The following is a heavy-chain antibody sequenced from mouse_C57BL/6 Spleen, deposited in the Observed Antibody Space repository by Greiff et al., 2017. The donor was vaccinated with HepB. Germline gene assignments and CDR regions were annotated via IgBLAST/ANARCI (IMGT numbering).Heavy chain of an antibody. Sequence: VQLQQSGPELVKPGASVKISCKASGYAFSSSWMNWVKQRPGKGLEWIGRIYPGDGDTNYNGKCKGKATLTADKSSSTAYMQLSSLTSEDSAVYFCARMGSGYVYWGQGTTLTVSS. D-gene: IGHD3-2*02. J-gene: IGHJ2*01. V-gene: IGHV1-82*01. CDR1: GYAFSSSW. CDR3: ARMGSGYVY. CDR2: IYPGDGDT.